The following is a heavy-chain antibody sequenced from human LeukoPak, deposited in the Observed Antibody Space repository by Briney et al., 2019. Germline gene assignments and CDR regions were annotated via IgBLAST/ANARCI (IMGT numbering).Heavy chain of an antibody. CDR2: IKEDGSDK. CDR3: ARAHGAFEI. Sequence: PGGSLRLSCVASGFTFSHYWMSWVRQAPGKGLELVANIKEDGSDKYYVDSVKGRFTISRDNAKNSLFLQMNSLRAEDTAVYYCARAHGAFEIWGQGTMVTVSS. V-gene: IGHV3-7*01. CDR1: GFTFSHYW. J-gene: IGHJ3*02.